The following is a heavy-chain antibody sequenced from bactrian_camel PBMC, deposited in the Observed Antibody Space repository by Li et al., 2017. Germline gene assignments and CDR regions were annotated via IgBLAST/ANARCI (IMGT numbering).Heavy chain of an antibody. CDR3: AARQQYCTFASSYMTS. CDR2: MYDGRFD. J-gene: IGHJ4*01. V-gene: IGHV3S6*01. D-gene: IGHD3*01. Sequence: HVQLVESGGGAVQTGGSLRLSCTPSGDTDSNFCMGWFRQAPGKEREGVATMYDGRFDNVINSLKDRFSITQDKNTLYLQMDNLKPEDTAMYYCAARQQYCTFASSYMTSWGQGTQVTVSS. CDR1: GDTDSNFC.